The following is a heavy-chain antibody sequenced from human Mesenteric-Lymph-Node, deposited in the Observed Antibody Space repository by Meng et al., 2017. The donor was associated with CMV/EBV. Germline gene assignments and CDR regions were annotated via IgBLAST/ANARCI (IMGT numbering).Heavy chain of an antibody. CDR2: ITSRSSYI. J-gene: IGHJ3*02. CDR3: ARPYGGSSQGAFDI. CDR1: GFTFSSYS. D-gene: IGHD4-23*01. V-gene: IGHV3-21*01. Sequence: GGSLRLSCAASGFTFSSYSMNWVRQAPGKGLEWVSCITSRSSYIYYSDSVKGRFTISRDDANYSLYLQMNSLRAEDTAVYYCARPYGGSSQGAFDIWGQGTMVTVSS.